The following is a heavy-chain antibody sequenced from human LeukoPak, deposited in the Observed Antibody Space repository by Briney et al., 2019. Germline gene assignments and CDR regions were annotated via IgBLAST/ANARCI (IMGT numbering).Heavy chain of an antibody. D-gene: IGHD4/OR15-4a*01. CDR2: IYHDGSYK. CDR3: TRDSAKSFDD. CDR1: GFTFRNYG. Sequence: GGSLRLSCAASGFTFRNYGFHWVRQAPGKGLEWVAVIYHDGSYKFYADSVKGRFTFSRNNSKNTVFLEMNSLRGEDTAMYYCTRDSAKSFDDWGQGTLVTVPS. V-gene: IGHV3-33*01. J-gene: IGHJ4*02.